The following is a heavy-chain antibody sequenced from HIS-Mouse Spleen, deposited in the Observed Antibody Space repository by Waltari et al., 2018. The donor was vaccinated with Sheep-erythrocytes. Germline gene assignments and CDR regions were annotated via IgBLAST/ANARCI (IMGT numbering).Heavy chain of an antibody. J-gene: IGHJ4*02. CDR2: IKEDDSEK. D-gene: IGHD5-18*01. CDR1: GFTFSSYW. Sequence: EVQLVESGGGLVQPGGSLRLSCAASGFTFSSYWMSWVGQAPGKGLEWVGNIKEDDSEKSYVDSVKGRFTISRDNAKNSLYLQMNSLRAEDTAVYYCASHRTNTAMAKYFDYWGQGTLVTVSS. CDR3: ASHRTNTAMAKYFDY. V-gene: IGHV3-7*01.